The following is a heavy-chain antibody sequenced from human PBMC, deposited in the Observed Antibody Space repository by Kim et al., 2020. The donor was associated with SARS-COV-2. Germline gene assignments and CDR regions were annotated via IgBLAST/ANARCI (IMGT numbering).Heavy chain of an antibody. J-gene: IGHJ5*02. CDR1: GGSISTYH. CDR2: IYNCGST. D-gene: IGHD6-19*01. CDR3: ARDARSGGWFHP. V-gene: IGHV4-59*01. Sequence: SETLSLTCTVSGGSISTYHWSWIRQPPGKGLEWIGYIYNCGSTNYNPSLKSRVTISVDTSKNQFSLKLSSVTAANTAVYYCARDARSGGWFHPWGQGTLVNVSS.